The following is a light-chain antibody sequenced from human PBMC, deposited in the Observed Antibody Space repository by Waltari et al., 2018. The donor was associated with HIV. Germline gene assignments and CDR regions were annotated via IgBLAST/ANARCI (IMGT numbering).Light chain of an antibody. J-gene: IGLJ3*02. CDR1: ALPKQY. Sequence: SYELTQPPSVSVSPGQTARITCSGDALPKQYAYWYHQKSGQAPVLVIYKESERPSGIPERVSGSSSGTTVTLTISGVQPEDEADYYCQSADRIGSWVFGGGTKLTVL. CDR2: KES. V-gene: IGLV3-25*03. CDR3: QSADRIGSWV.